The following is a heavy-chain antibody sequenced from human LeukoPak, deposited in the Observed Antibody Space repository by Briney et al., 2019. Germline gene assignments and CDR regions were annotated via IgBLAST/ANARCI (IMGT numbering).Heavy chain of an antibody. D-gene: IGHD6-19*01. Sequence: SETLSLTCAVSGYSISSGYYWGWIRQPPGTGLEWIGSIYHSGSTYYNPSLKSRVTISVDTSKNQFSLKLSSVTAADTAVYYCARGPHEYSSGWYGLDYWGQGTLVTVSS. CDR1: GYSISSGYY. CDR3: ARGPHEYSSGWYGLDY. CDR2: IYHSGST. J-gene: IGHJ4*02. V-gene: IGHV4-38-2*01.